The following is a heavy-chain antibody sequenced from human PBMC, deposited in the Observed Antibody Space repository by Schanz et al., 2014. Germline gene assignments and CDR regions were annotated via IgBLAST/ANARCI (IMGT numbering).Heavy chain of an antibody. CDR1: GFTFSNYA. Sequence: EVQLVESGGGLVRPGGSLRLSCAASGFTFSNYAMGWVRQTPGKGLEWVSAITGSGSKTYYADSVKGRFTIARDNSKNTLFLQMDSLRVEDTAVYYCAKDGRLPYYGTGSDFDYWGQGTLVAVSS. V-gene: IGHV3-23*04. CDR2: ITGSGSKT. J-gene: IGHJ4*02. CDR3: AKDGRLPYYGTGSDFDY. D-gene: IGHD3-22*01.